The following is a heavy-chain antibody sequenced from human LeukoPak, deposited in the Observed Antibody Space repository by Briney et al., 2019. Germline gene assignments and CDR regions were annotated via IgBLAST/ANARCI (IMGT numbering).Heavy chain of an antibody. J-gene: IGHJ5*02. CDR2: ISYDGTNK. CDR3: ARSGYSGYDNWFDP. V-gene: IGHV3-30*04. CDR1: GFTFSSHA. Sequence: GGSLRLSCAASGFTFSSHAMHWVRQAPGKGLEWVAVISYDGTNKYYADSVKGRFTISRDNSKTTLYLQMNSLRSEDTAVYYCARSGYSGYDNWFDPWGQGTLVTVSS. D-gene: IGHD5-12*01.